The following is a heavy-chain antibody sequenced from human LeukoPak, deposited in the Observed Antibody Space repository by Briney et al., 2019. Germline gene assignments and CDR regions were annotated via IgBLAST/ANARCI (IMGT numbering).Heavy chain of an antibody. J-gene: IGHJ6*02. CDR2: ISGSGGST. D-gene: IGHD6-19*01. CDR1: GFTFSSYA. CDR3: ANRLEQWLVRGYYGMDV. Sequence: GGSLRLSCAASGFTFSSYAMSWVRQAPGKGLEWVSAISGSGGSTYYADSVKGRFTISRDNSKNTLYLQMNSLRAEDTAVYYCANRLEQWLVRGYYGMDVWGQGTTVTVSS. V-gene: IGHV3-23*01.